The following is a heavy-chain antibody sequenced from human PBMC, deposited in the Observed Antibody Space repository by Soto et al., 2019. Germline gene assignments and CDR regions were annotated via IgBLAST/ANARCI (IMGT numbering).Heavy chain of an antibody. J-gene: IGHJ4*02. CDR3: ARLEGRFSGRIDS. V-gene: IGHV4-59*01. CDR1: GGSLRKYY. Sequence: QVQLQESGPGLVKPAETLSLTCAVSGGSLRKYYWNWIRQSPGKGLEYIGYIYDGEATNYNPSLKSRVTISADTSKNQFSLKLTSVTAADTAVYYCARLEGRFSGRIDSWGQGTLVTVSS. D-gene: IGHD1-26*01. CDR2: IYDGEAT.